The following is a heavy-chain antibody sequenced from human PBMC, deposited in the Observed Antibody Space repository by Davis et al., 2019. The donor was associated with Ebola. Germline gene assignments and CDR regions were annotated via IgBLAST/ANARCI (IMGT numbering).Heavy chain of an antibody. CDR2: INPSGGST. CDR1: GYTFTSYY. CDR3: ARADYYDSMYYYYGMDV. V-gene: IGHV1-46*01. J-gene: IGHJ6*02. Sequence: AASVKVSCKASGYTFTSYYMHWVRQAPGQGLEWMGIINPSGGSTSYAQKLQGRVTMTTDTSTSTAYMELRSLRSDDTAVYYCARADYYDSMYYYYGMDVWGQGTTVTVSS. D-gene: IGHD3-22*01.